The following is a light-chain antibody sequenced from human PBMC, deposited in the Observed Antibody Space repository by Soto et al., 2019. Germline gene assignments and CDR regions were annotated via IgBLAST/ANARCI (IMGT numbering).Light chain of an antibody. Sequence: DIRLTQSPSFLSASVRDRVTITCRASQGISSYLAWYQQKPGKAPKLLIYAASTLQSGVPSMFSGSASWTELTLTLSTLQHEDFATLYCQQLNSYPPYPFGQATKLEIK. J-gene: IGKJ2*01. V-gene: IGKV1-9*01. CDR2: AAS. CDR3: QQLNSYPPYP. CDR1: QGISSY.